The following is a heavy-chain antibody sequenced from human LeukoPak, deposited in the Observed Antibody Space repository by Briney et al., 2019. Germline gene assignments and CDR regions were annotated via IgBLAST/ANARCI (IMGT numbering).Heavy chain of an antibody. J-gene: IGHJ4*02. CDR3: ARDSNYAFDY. V-gene: IGHV3-66*01. D-gene: IGHD4-11*01. Sequence: GGSLRLSCVVSGFTVSSNYMSWVRQAPGKGLEWVSVIYSGDSTYYAYSVSGRFPISRHNSKNTLYLQMNSLRAEDTAVYYCARDSNYAFDYWGQGTLVTVSS. CDR1: GFTVSSNY. CDR2: IYSGDST.